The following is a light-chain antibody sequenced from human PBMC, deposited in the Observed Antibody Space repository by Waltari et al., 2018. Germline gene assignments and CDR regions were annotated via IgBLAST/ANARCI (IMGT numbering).Light chain of an antibody. CDR3: QQYRTNPWA. CDR2: KAS. Sequence: DIQMTQSPSILSASVGDRVTLTCRDSQNINSSLAWYQQKPGMDPKLLISKASTLESGVPSSGSGSGSGTEFTLTISSLQPDDLATYYCQQYRTNPWAVGQGTKV. J-gene: IGKJ1*01. CDR1: QNINSS. V-gene: IGKV1-5*03.